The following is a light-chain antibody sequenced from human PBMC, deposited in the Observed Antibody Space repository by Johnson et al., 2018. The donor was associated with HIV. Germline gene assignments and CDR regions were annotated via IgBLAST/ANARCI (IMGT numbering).Light chain of an antibody. CDR3: ATWSGSLN. Sequence: QSVLTQPPSVSAAPGQKVTISCSGSSSNIGNNYVSWYQQLPGTAPKLLIYENNKRPSGIPDRFSGAKSGTSATLAITGLQTGYEGDYYCATWSGSLNFGTGTKVTVL. V-gene: IGLV1-51*02. J-gene: IGLJ1*01. CDR1: SSNIGNNY. CDR2: ENN.